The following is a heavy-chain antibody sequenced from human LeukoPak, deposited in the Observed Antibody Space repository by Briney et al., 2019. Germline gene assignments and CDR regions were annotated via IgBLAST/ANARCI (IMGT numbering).Heavy chain of an antibody. CDR3: ASGIAAALYFDY. D-gene: IGHD6-13*01. Sequence: SETLSLTCTVSGDSISSSSYYWGWIRQPPGKGLEWIASIYYSGSTYYNPSLKSRVTISVDTSKNQFSLKLSSVTAADTAVYYCASGIAAALYFDYWGQGTLVTVSS. V-gene: IGHV4-39*01. J-gene: IGHJ4*02. CDR2: IYYSGST. CDR1: GDSISSSSYY.